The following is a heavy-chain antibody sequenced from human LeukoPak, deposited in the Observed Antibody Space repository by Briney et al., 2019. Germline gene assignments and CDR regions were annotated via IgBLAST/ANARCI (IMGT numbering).Heavy chain of an antibody. CDR1: GGSISSGGYY. CDR2: IYYSGST. V-gene: IGHV4-31*03. J-gene: IGHJ4*02. Sequence: SETLSLTCTVSGGSISSGGYYWSWIRQHPGKGLEWIGYIYYSGSTYYNPSLKSRVTISVDTSKNQFSLKLSSVTAADTAVYYCARQNFYDSGAYYGLYYFDYWGQGTLVTVSS. CDR3: ARQNFYDSGAYYGLYYFDY. D-gene: IGHD3-22*01.